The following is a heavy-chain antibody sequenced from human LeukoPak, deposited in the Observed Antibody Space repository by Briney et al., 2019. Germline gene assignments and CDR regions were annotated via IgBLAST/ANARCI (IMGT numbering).Heavy chain of an antibody. D-gene: IGHD6-13*01. V-gene: IGHV1-69*01. CDR1: LGTSSRYA. CDR3: ARMGYSSSWHGDY. Sequence: SLWVSSKASLGTSSRYATSWVRPAPGQGREWMGGIIPIFGTANYAQKFQGRVTLTADESTSTAYMELCSLRSENTAVYCCARMGYSSSWHGDYWGQGTLVTVSS. J-gene: IGHJ4*02. CDR2: IIPIFGTA.